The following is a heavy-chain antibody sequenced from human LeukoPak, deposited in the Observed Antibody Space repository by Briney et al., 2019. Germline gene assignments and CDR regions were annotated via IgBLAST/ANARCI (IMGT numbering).Heavy chain of an antibody. V-gene: IGHV3-23*01. J-gene: IGHJ3*02. D-gene: IGHD3-22*01. CDR2: ISGSGSST. CDR3: ARWYYYDSSGDAFDI. Sequence: PGGSLRLSCAASGFTFSIYGMSWVRQAPGKGLEWVSAISGSGSSTYYADSVKGRFTISRDNSKNTLYLQMNSLRAEDTAVYYCARWYYYDSSGDAFDIWGQGTMVTVSS. CDR1: GFTFSIYG.